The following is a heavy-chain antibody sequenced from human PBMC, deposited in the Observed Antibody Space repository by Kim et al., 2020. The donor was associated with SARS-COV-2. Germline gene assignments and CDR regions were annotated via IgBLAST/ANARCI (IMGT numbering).Heavy chain of an antibody. J-gene: IGHJ5*02. D-gene: IGHD3-10*01. CDR3: ARYNTRVDRFDP. V-gene: IGHV4-59*08. Sequence: SETLSLTCTVSGGSISYYYWSWIRQPPGKGLEWIGYVYYSGSTKYNPSLKSRVTISVDTYNNQISPRLTAGTAADTAVYYCARYNTRVDRFDPWGPGALVSVSS. CDR2: VYYSGST. CDR1: GGSISYYY.